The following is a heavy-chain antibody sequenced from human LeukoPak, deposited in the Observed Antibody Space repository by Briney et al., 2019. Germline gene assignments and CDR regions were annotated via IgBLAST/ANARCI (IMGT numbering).Heavy chain of an antibody. Sequence: SQTLSLTCAISGDSVSSNSAAWNWIRQSPSRGLEWLGRTYYRSKWYNDYAVSVKSRITINPDTSKNQFSLQLNSVTPEDTAVYYCASESDYYDSSGYYHAFDIWGQGTMVTVSS. J-gene: IGHJ3*02. V-gene: IGHV6-1*01. CDR3: ASESDYYDSSGYYHAFDI. D-gene: IGHD3-22*01. CDR1: GDSVSSNSAA. CDR2: TYYRSKWYN.